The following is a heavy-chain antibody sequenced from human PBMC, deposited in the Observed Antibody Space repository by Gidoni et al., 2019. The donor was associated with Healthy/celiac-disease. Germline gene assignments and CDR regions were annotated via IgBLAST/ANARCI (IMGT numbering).Heavy chain of an antibody. CDR2: ISYDGSNK. V-gene: IGHV3-30*18. Sequence: QVQLVESGGGVVQPGRSLRLSCAASGFTFSSYGMHWVRQAPGKGLEWVAVISYDGSNKYYADSVKGRFTISRDNSKNTLYLQMNSLRAEDTAVYYCAKDLYQLPNYYYYGMDVWGQGTTVTVSS. CDR3: AKDLYQLPNYYYYGMDV. D-gene: IGHD2-2*01. J-gene: IGHJ6*02. CDR1: GFTFSSYG.